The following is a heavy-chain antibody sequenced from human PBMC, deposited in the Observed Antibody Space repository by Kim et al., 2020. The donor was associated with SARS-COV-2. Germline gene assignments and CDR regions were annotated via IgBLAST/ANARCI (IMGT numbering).Heavy chain of an antibody. Sequence: GGSLRLSCAASGFTFSSYGMHWVRQAPGKGLEWVATISYDGSVKNYADSVKGRFTISRDDSKSTLFLEMNSLRVEDTAVYYCAKGLTISLDLWGQGSLVTVSS. CDR3: AKGLTISLDL. J-gene: IGHJ5*02. D-gene: IGHD3-3*01. V-gene: IGHV3-30*18. CDR1: GFTFSSYG. CDR2: ISYDGSVK.